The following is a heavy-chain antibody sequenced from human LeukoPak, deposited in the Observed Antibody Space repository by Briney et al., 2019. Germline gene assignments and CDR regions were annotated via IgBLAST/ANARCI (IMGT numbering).Heavy chain of an antibody. CDR2: MNPNSGNT. CDR3: ARLPRQWLANGGDYYFDY. CDR1: GYTFTSYD. Sequence: ASVKVSCKASGYTFTSYDINWVRQATGQGLEWMGWMNPNSGNTGYAQKFQGRVTITRNTSISTAYMELSSLRSEDTAVYYCARLPRQWLANGGDYYFDYWGQGTMVTVSS. V-gene: IGHV1-8*03. D-gene: IGHD2-21*02. J-gene: IGHJ4*02.